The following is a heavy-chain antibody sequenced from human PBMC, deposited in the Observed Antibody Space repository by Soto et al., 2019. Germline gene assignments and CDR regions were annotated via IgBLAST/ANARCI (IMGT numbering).Heavy chain of an antibody. V-gene: IGHV3-23*01. CDR3: AKDRYGDYGGIDY. CDR1: GFTFSTYA. CDR2: ITGNGGST. J-gene: IGHJ4*02. Sequence: EVPLLESGGGLVQPGGSLRLSCAASGFTFSTYAMIWVRQAPGKGLEWVSVITGNGGSTYYADSVKGRFTISRDKSKNTLYLQMNSLRAEDTAVYYCAKDRYGDYGGIDYWGQGTLVTVSS. D-gene: IGHD4-17*01.